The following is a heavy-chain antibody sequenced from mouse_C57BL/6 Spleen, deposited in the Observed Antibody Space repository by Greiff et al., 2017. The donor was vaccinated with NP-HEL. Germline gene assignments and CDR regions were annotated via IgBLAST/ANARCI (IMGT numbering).Heavy chain of an antibody. J-gene: IGHJ4*01. CDR3: ARYTFYAMDY. Sequence: QVQLQQPGAELVMPGASVKLSCKASGYTFTSYWMHWVKQRPGQGLEWIGEIDPSDSYTNYNQKFKGKSTLTVDKSSSTAYMQLSSLTSEDSAVYYCARYTFYAMDYWGKGTSVTVSS. CDR1: GYTFTSYW. D-gene: IGHD5-1-1*01. V-gene: IGHV1-69*01. CDR2: IDPSDSYT.